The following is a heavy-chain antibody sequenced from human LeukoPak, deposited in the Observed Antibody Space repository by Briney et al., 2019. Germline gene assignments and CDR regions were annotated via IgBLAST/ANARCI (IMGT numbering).Heavy chain of an antibody. CDR1: GGTFSSYA. Sequence: ASVKVSCKASGGTFSSYAISWVRQATGQGLEWMGWMNPNSGNTGYAQKFQGRLTMTRDTSISTAYMELSSLRSEDTAMYYCARGASRLTGEEDYWGQGTLVTVSS. D-gene: IGHD2-21*01. V-gene: IGHV1-8*02. CDR2: MNPNSGNT. J-gene: IGHJ4*02. CDR3: ARGASRLTGEEDY.